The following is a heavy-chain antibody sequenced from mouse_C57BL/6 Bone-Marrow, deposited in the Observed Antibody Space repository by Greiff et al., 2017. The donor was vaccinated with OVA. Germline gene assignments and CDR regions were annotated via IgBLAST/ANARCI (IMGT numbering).Heavy chain of an antibody. J-gene: IGHJ1*03. CDR2: IYPGDGDT. CDR3: ARWGYGSSYWYFDV. Sequence: QVQLQQSGPELVKPGASVKISCKASGYAFSSSWMNWVKQRPGKGLEWIGRIYPGDGDTNYNGKFKGKATLTADKSSSTAYMQLSSLTSEDSAVYFCARWGYGSSYWYFDVWGTGTTVTVSS. V-gene: IGHV1-82*01. CDR1: GYAFSSSW. D-gene: IGHD1-1*01.